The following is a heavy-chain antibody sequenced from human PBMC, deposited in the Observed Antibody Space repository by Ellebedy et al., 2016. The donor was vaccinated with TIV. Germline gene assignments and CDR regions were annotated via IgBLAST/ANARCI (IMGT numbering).Heavy chain of an antibody. CDR3: ARGGSSNWYEAFDF. J-gene: IGHJ4*02. Sequence: AASVKVSCKASGYTFTDYYLHWVRQAPGQGLEWLGWINPNSGGTNFAQKFQGWVTLTRDTTITTAYMELSSLTSDDTATAVFYCARGGSSNWYEAFDFWGQGTLLTASS. V-gene: IGHV1-2*04. CDR1: GYTFTDYY. D-gene: IGHD6-13*01. CDR2: INPNSGGT.